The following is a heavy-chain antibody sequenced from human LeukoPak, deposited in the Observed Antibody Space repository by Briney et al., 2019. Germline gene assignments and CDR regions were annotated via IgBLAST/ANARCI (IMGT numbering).Heavy chain of an antibody. V-gene: IGHV1-69*05. J-gene: IGHJ5*02. CDR3: ARRGIAAAVPGGWFDP. Sequence: SVKVSCKASGGTFSSYAINWVRQAPRQGLEWMGGIIPIFGTANYAQKFQGRVTITTDESTSTVYMELSSLRSEDTAVYYCARRGIAAAVPGGWFDPWGQGTLVTVSS. D-gene: IGHD6-13*01. CDR2: IIPIFGTA. CDR1: GGTFSSYA.